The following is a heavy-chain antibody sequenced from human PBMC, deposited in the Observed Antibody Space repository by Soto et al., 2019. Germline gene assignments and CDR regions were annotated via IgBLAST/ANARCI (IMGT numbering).Heavy chain of an antibody. CDR3: AAGGTRWLHSPFDY. J-gene: IGHJ4*02. Sequence: QVQLVQSGAEVKKPGASVKVSCKVSGHTLTELSMHWVRLAPGKGLEWMGGFDPEDGETISAQKFQGRVTMTEYTSTDSPYLELSSLRSEDTAVYYCAAGGTRWLHSPFDYWGQGTLVTISS. V-gene: IGHV1-24*01. D-gene: IGHD1-1*01. CDR2: FDPEDGET. CDR1: GHTLTELS.